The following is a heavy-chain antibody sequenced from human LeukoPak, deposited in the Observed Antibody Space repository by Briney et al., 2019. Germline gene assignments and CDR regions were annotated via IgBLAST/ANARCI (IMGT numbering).Heavy chain of an antibody. J-gene: IGHJ4*02. CDR2: IYYSGST. V-gene: IGHV4-34*01. Sequence: SETLSLTCAVYGGSFSGYYWSWIRQPPGKGLEWIGSIYYSGSTYYNPSLKSRVTISVDTSKNQFSLKLSSVTAADTAVYYCARLGPFFDGYNSNWGQGTLVTVSS. D-gene: IGHD5-12*01. CDR1: GGSFSGYY. CDR3: ARLGPFFDGYNSN.